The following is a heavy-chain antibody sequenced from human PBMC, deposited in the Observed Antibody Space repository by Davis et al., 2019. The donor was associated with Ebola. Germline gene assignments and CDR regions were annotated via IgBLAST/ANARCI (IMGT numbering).Heavy chain of an antibody. CDR2: IKSKTDGGTT. V-gene: IGHV3-15*01. CDR3: TASPVAIGFC. CDR1: GFTFSNAW. J-gene: IGHJ4*02. D-gene: IGHD6-19*01. Sequence: GALKISCAASGFTFSNAWMSWVRQAPGKGLEWVGRIKSKTDGGTTDYAAPVKGRFTISRDDSKNTLYLQMNNLKTEDTAVYYCTASPVAIGFCWGQGTLVTVSS.